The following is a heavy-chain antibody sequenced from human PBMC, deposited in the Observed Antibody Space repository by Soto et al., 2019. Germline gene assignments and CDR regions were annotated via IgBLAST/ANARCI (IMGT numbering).Heavy chain of an antibody. J-gene: IGHJ4*02. CDR2: IYHSGST. CDR1: GGSISSSNW. CDR3: ASTSSGWYGSDY. Sequence: LSLTCAVSGGSISSSNWWSWVRQPPGKGLEWIGEIYHSGSTNYNPSLKSRVTISVDKSKNQFPLKLSSVTAADTAVYYCASTSSGWYGSDYWGQGTLVTVSS. D-gene: IGHD6-19*01. V-gene: IGHV4-4*02.